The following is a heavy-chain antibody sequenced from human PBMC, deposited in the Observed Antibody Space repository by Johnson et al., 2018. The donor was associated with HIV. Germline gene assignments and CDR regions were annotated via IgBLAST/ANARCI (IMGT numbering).Heavy chain of an antibody. V-gene: IGHV3-11*01. CDR1: GFTFSDYY. CDR2: ISSSGSLT. CDR3: ARGPTRFAAFDI. D-gene: IGHD3-10*01. Sequence: QVQLVESGGGLVKPGGSLRLSCAASGFTFSDYYMSWIRQAPGKGLEWVSYISSSGSLTYYADSVEGRFTISRDSAKNSLYLQMNSLRAEDTAVYYCARGPTRFAAFDIWGQGTMVTVSS. J-gene: IGHJ3*02.